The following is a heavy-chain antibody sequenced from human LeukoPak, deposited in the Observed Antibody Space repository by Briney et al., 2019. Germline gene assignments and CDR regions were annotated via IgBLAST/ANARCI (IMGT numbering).Heavy chain of an antibody. CDR1: GFTFSSYS. CDR3: ARRYFDWPPEGYFDY. V-gene: IGHV3-21*01. CDR2: ISSSSSYI. J-gene: IGHJ4*02. D-gene: IGHD3-9*01. Sequence: PGGSLRLACAASGFTFSSYSMNWVRQAAGKGLECVASISSSSSYIYYADSVKGRFTISRDNAKNSMYLQMNSLRAEDTAVYYCARRYFDWPPEGYFDYWGQGTLVTVSS.